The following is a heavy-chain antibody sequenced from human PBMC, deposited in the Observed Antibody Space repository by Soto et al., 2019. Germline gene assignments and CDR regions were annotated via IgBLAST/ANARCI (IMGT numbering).Heavy chain of an antibody. V-gene: IGHV4-59*01. D-gene: IGHD2-15*01. CDR1: GGSISSYY. Sequence: SETLSLTCTVSGGSISSYYWSWIRQPPGKGLEWIGYIYYSGSTNYNPSLKSRVTISVDTSKNQFSLKLSSVTAADTAVYYCARGYCSGGSCGWFDPWGQGTLVTVSS. CDR2: IYYSGST. J-gene: IGHJ5*02. CDR3: ARGYCSGGSCGWFDP.